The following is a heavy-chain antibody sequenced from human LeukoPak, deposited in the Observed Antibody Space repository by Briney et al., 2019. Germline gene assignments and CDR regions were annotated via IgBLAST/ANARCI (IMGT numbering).Heavy chain of an antibody. J-gene: IGHJ4*02. D-gene: IGHD6-19*01. Sequence: WGSLRLSCAASGFTFSTYWMSWVRQAPGKRLEWVAHIKHDGTQKNYVDSVKGRFTISRDNAKNSLFLQMNTLRVEDTAVYYCARSSGWLNDYWGQGTLVTVSS. CDR1: GFTFSTYW. CDR3: ARSSGWLNDY. CDR2: IKHDGTQK. V-gene: IGHV3-7*01.